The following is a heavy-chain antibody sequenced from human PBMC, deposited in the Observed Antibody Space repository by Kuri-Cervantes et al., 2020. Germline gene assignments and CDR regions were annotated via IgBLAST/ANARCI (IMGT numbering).Heavy chain of an antibody. CDR3: AKGGYDILTGLHYYYGMDV. Sequence: GGSLRLSCAASGFTFSSYSMNWVRQAPGKGLEWVSYISSSSSTIYYADSVKGRFTISRDNSKNTLYLQMNSLRAEDTAVYYCAKGGYDILTGLHYYYGMDVWGQGTTVTVSS. V-gene: IGHV3-48*01. D-gene: IGHD3-9*01. CDR2: ISSSSSTI. CDR1: GFTFSSYS. J-gene: IGHJ6*02.